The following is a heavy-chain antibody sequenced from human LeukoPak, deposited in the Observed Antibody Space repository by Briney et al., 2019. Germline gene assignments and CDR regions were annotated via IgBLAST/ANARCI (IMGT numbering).Heavy chain of an antibody. V-gene: IGHV4-59*08. Sequence: PSETLSLTCTVSGGSISSYYWSWIRQPPGKGLEWIGYIYYSGSTNHNPSLKSRVTMSVDTSKNQFSLKLSSVTAADTAVYYCARSGSYHHNYFDYWGQGTLVTVSS. CDR1: GGSISSYY. D-gene: IGHD1-26*01. J-gene: IGHJ4*02. CDR2: IYYSGST. CDR3: ARSGSYHHNYFDY.